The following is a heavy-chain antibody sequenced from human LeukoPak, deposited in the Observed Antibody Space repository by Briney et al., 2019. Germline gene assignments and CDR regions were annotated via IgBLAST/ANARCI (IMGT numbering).Heavy chain of an antibody. D-gene: IGHD3-10*01. CDR2: IYYSGTT. J-gene: IGHJ4*02. V-gene: IGHV4-59*01. CDR3: AGGDPAGLFDS. Sequence: SETLSLTCALSGDSFSSGYWNWVRQPPGKGLEWIGYIYYSGTTNSNPSLESRVTVSVDTSKKYCSLKLTSVTAADTAVYFCAGGDPAGLFDSWGQGHLVTVSS. CDR1: GDSFSSGY.